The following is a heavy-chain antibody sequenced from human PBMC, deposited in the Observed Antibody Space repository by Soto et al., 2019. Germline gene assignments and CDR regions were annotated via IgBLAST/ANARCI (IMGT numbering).Heavy chain of an antibody. D-gene: IGHD6-19*01. J-gene: IGHJ3*02. CDR1: GYSFTSYW. CDR2: IYPGDSDT. CDR3: ARRSFAAVAGSDAFDI. Sequence: GESLKISCKGSGYSFTSYWIGWVRQMPGKGLEWMGIIYPGDSDTRYSPSFQGQVTISADKSISTAYLQWSSLKASDTAMYYCARRSFAAVAGSDAFDIWGQGTMVTVSS. V-gene: IGHV5-51*01.